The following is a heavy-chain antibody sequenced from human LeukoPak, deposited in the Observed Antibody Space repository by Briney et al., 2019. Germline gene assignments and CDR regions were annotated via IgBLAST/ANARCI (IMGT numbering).Heavy chain of an antibody. V-gene: IGHV7-4-1*02. CDR3: ARGGPAAYA. CDR1: GYTFSSYA. J-gene: IGHJ4*02. D-gene: IGHD3-16*01. Sequence: ASVKVSCKASGYTFSSYAMNWVRQAPGQGLEWMGWVDTSTGKSTFDQAFTGRFVFSFNTSVSTAYLQISSLKAEDTAIYYCARGGPAAYAWGQGTLITVSS. CDR2: VDTSTGKS.